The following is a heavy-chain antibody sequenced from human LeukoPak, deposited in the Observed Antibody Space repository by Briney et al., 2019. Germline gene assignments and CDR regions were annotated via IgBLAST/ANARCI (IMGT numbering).Heavy chain of an antibody. CDR1: GGSFSGYY. CDR3: ARDIVVVVAATLYYYYGMDV. J-gene: IGHJ6*04. Sequence: SETLSVTCAVYGGSFSGYYWSWIRQPPGKGLEWIGEINHSGSTNYNPSLKSRVTISVDTSKNQFSLKLSSVTAADTAVYYCARDIVVVVAATLYYYYGMDVWGKGTTVTVSS. D-gene: IGHD2-15*01. CDR2: INHSGST. V-gene: IGHV4-34*01.